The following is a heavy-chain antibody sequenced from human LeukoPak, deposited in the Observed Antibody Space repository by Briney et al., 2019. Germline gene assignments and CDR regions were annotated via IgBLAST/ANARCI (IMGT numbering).Heavy chain of an antibody. CDR1: GGSFSGYY. CDR3: ARHAGIAVAGPRRNAFDI. V-gene: IGHV4-34*01. J-gene: IGHJ3*02. CDR2: INHSGST. D-gene: IGHD6-19*01. Sequence: SETLSLTCAVYGGSFSGYYWSWIRQPPGKGLEWIGEINHSGSTNYNPSLKSRVTISVDTSKNQFSLKLSSVTAADTAVYYCARHAGIAVAGPRRNAFDIWGQGTMVTVSS.